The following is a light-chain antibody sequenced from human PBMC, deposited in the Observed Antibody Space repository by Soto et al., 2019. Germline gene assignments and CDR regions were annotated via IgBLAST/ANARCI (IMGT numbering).Light chain of an antibody. Sequence: EIVMTQSPATLSVSPGATANFSCRASQSVSSNLAWYQQRPGQAPRLLIYAASSRATGIPDRFSGSGSGTDFTLTISRLEPEDFAVYYCQQYGTSPRTFGQGTKV. CDR3: QQYGTSPRT. CDR1: QSVSSN. J-gene: IGKJ1*01. CDR2: AAS. V-gene: IGKV3-20*01.